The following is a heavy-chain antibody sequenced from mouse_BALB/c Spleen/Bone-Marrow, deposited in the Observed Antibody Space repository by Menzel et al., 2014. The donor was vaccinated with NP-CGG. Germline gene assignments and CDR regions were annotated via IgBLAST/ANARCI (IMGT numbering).Heavy chain of an antibody. Sequence: VKLQESGAELVKTGASVKLSCKASGYTFTSYWMHWVKQRPGQGLEWIGEIDPSDSYTNYNQKFKGKTTLTVDKSSSTAYMQLSSLTSEDSAVYYCARREYYGSSYLYFDYWGQGTTLTVSS. CDR2: IDPSDSYT. CDR1: GYTFTSYW. J-gene: IGHJ2*01. CDR3: ARREYYGSSYLYFDY. D-gene: IGHD1-1*01. V-gene: IGHV1-69*02.